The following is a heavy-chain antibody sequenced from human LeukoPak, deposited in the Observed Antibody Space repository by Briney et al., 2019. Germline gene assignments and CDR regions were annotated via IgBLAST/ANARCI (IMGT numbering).Heavy chain of an antibody. V-gene: IGHV3-30-3*01. J-gene: IGHJ5*02. CDR2: ISYDGSNK. Sequence: PGRSLRLSCAAPGFTFSSYAMHWVRRAPGKGLEWVAVISYDGSNKYYADSVKGRFTISRDNSKNTLYLQMNSLRAEDTAVYYCAREVYDFWSGYYLNWFDPWGQGTLVTVSS. CDR3: AREVYDFWSGYYLNWFDP. D-gene: IGHD3-3*01. CDR1: GFTFSSYA.